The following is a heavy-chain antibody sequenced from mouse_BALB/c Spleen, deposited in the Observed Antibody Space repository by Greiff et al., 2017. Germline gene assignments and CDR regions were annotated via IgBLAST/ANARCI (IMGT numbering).Heavy chain of an antibody. D-gene: IGHD2-10*01. CDR3: ATYYGNYGGNFDY. CDR2: ISYDGSN. J-gene: IGHJ2*01. V-gene: IGHV3-6*02. CDR1: GFSITSGYY. Sequence: DVQLQESGPGLVKPSQSLSLTCSVTGFSITSGYYWYWIRQFPGNILEWMGYISYDGSNNYNPSLKNRTSITRDTSKNQFFLKLNSVTTEDTATYYCATYYGNYGGNFDYWGQGTTLTVSS.